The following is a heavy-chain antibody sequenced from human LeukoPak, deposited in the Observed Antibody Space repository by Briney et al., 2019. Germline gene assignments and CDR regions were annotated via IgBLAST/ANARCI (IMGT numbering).Heavy chain of an antibody. Sequence: AGGSLRLSCVGSGFTYTDYWMHWFRQAPGKGPVWVSRINPDGTIIDYADSVKGRFSISRDNAKNLLYLQMNGLRADDTAVYYCAKNLSCNTADRWGQAILVTVSS. D-gene: IGHD2/OR15-2a*01. CDR2: INPDGTII. CDR3: AKNLSCNTADR. J-gene: IGHJ5*02. CDR1: GFTYTDYW. V-gene: IGHV3-74*01.